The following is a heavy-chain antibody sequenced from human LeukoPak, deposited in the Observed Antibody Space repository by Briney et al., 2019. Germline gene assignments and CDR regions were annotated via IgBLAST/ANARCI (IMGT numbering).Heavy chain of an antibody. V-gene: IGHV4-34*01. D-gene: IGHD4-17*01. CDR2: INHSGST. Sequence: PETLSLTCAVYGGSFSGYYWSWIRQPPGKGLEWIGEINHSGSTNYNPSLKSRVTISVDTSKNQFSLKLSSVTAADTAVYYCARGLRSLLSNWFDPWGQGTLVTVSS. CDR3: ARGLRSLLSNWFDP. CDR1: GGSFSGYY. J-gene: IGHJ5*02.